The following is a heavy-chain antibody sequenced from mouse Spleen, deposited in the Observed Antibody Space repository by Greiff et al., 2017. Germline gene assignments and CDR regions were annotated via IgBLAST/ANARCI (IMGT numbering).Heavy chain of an antibody. CDR1: GFTFSSYA. J-gene: IGHJ4*01. D-gene: IGHD1-1*01. V-gene: IGHV5-9-3*01. CDR2: ISSGGSYT. Sequence: EVKLMESGGGLVKPGGSLKLSCAASGFTFSSYAMSWVRQTPEKRLEWVATISSGGSYTYYPDSVKGRFTISRDNAKNTLYLQMSSLRSEDTAMYYCARQGSSYDAMDYWGQGTSVTVSS. CDR3: ARQGSSYDAMDY.